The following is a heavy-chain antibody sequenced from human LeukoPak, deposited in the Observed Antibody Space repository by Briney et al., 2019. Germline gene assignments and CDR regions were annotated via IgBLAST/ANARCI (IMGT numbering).Heavy chain of an antibody. Sequence: GRSLRLSCAASGFTFSSYAMHWVRQAPGKGLEWVAVISYDGSNKYYADFVEGRFTISRDNSKNTLYLRMNSLRAEDTAVYYCARLSSFAFDIWGQGTMVTVSS. J-gene: IGHJ3*02. CDR2: ISYDGSNK. D-gene: IGHD3-16*02. CDR3: ARLSSFAFDI. V-gene: IGHV3-30*04. CDR1: GFTFSSYA.